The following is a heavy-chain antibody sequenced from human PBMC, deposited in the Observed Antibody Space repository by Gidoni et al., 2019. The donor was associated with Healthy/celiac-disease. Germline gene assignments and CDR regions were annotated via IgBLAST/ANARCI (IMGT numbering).Heavy chain of an antibody. J-gene: IGHJ6*02. CDR3: ARGRVYYGMDV. CDR1: GSTFSSYE. CDR2: ISSSGSTR. Sequence: EVQLVESGGGLVQPGGSLRLSCAASGSTFSSYEMNWVRQAPGKGLEWVSYISSSGSTRYYADSVKGRFTISRDNAKNSLYLQMNSLRAEDTAVYYCARGRVYYGMDVWGQGTTVTVSS. V-gene: IGHV3-48*03.